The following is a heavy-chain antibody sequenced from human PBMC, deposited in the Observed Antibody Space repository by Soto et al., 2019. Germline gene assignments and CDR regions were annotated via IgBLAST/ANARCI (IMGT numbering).Heavy chain of an antibody. Sequence: GGSLRLSCAASGFTFSSYAMSWVRQAPGKGLKWVSAISGSGGSTYYADSVKGRFTISRDNSKNTLYLQMNSLRAEDTAVYYCAKDPRLPYYYDSSGYYRRDYFDYWGQGTLVTVSS. CDR3: AKDPRLPYYYDSSGYYRRDYFDY. CDR2: ISGSGGST. D-gene: IGHD3-22*01. V-gene: IGHV3-23*01. CDR1: GFTFSSYA. J-gene: IGHJ4*02.